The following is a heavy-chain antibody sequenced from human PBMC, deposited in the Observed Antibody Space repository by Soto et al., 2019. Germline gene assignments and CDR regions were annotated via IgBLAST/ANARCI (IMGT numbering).Heavy chain of an antibody. CDR1: GGSISNYY. V-gene: IGHV4-4*07. CDR3: ARAWAAAGKGWFDP. Sequence: QVQLQESGPGLVKPSETLSLTCTVSGGSISNYYWSWIRQPAGKGLEWIGRIYTSGSTNYNPSLKNRVTMSVDTSKNQFSLKLSSVTAADTAVYYCARAWAAAGKGWFDPWGQGTLVTVSS. D-gene: IGHD6-13*01. J-gene: IGHJ5*02. CDR2: IYTSGST.